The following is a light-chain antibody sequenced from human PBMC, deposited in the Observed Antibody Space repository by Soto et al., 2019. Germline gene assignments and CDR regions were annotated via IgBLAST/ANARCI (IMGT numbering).Light chain of an antibody. CDR3: QQLKSYPIT. J-gene: IGKJ5*01. CDR1: QGINSY. V-gene: IGKV1-9*01. CDR2: AAS. Sequence: DIQLTQSPSFLSASVGDRVTITCRASQGINSYLAWYQQKPGKAPKLLIYAASTLQSGVPSRFSGSGSGTEFSLTISSLQPEDFATYFCQQLKSYPITFGQGTRLEIK.